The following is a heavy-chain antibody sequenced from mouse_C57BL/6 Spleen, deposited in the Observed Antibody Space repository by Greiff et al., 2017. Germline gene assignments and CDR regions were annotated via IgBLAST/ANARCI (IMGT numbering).Heavy chain of an antibody. J-gene: IGHJ1*03. D-gene: IGHD2-3*01. CDR1: GYTFTSYT. Sequence: VQLQQSGAELARPGASVKMSCKASGYTFTSYTMHWVKQRPGQGLEWIGYINPSSGHTKYNQKFKDKATLTADKSSSTAYMQLSSLTSEDSAVXYCASSRDGYYGYFDVWGTGTTVTVSS. CDR2: INPSSGHT. V-gene: IGHV1-4*01. CDR3: ASSRDGYYGYFDV.